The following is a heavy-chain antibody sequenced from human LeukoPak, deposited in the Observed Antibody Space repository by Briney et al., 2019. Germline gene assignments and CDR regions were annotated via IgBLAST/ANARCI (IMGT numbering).Heavy chain of an antibody. CDR1: GYTFTSYD. V-gene: IGHV1-8*01. CDR3: ARALTMVRGVNPGY. Sequence: ASVKVSCKASGYTFTSYDINWVRQATGQGLEWMGWMNPNSGNTGYAQKFQGRVTMTRNTSISTAYMELSSLRSEDTAVHYCARALTMVRGVNPGYWGQGTLVTVSS. CDR2: MNPNSGNT. J-gene: IGHJ4*02. D-gene: IGHD3-10*01.